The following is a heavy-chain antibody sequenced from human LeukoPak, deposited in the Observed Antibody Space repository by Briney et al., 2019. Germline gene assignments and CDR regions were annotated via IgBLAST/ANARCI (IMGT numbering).Heavy chain of an antibody. Sequence: PGGSLRLSCAASGFTFSSYAMHWVRQAPGKGLEWVAVIWYDGTNKYYADSLKGRFTISRDNAKNTLYPQMNSLRAEDTAVYYCARVPLGSGWFHYWGQGTLVTVSS. V-gene: IGHV3-33*01. D-gene: IGHD6-19*01. CDR2: IWYDGTNK. J-gene: IGHJ4*02. CDR1: GFTFSSYA. CDR3: ARVPLGSGWFHY.